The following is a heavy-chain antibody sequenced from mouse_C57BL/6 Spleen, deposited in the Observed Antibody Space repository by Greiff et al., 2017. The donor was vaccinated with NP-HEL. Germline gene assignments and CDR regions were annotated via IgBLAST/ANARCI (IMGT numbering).Heavy chain of an antibody. D-gene: IGHD1-1*01. J-gene: IGHJ4*01. CDR3: ARKGPYGKDAMDY. V-gene: IGHV1-52*01. CDR2: IDPSDSET. Sequence: VQLQQPGAELVRPGSSVKLSCKASGYTFTSYWMHWVKQRPIQGLEWIGNIDPSDSETPYNQKFKDKATLTVDKSSSTAYMQLSSLTSEDSAVYYCARKGPYGKDAMDYWGQGTSVTVSS. CDR1: GYTFTSYW.